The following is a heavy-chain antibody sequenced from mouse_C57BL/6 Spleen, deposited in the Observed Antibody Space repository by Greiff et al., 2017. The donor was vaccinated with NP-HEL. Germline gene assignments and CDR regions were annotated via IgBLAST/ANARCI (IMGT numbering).Heavy chain of an antibody. J-gene: IGHJ4*01. D-gene: IGHD1-1*01. CDR3: TRKGNYYGSSGGNYYAMDY. Sequence: VKLQESGAELVRPGASVTLSCKASGYTFTDYEMHWVKQTPVHGLEWIGAIDPETGGTAYNQKFKGKAILTADKSSSTAYMELRSLTSEDSAVYYCTRKGNYYGSSGGNYYAMDYWGQGTSVTVSS. CDR2: IDPETGGT. CDR1: GYTFTDYE. V-gene: IGHV1-15*01.